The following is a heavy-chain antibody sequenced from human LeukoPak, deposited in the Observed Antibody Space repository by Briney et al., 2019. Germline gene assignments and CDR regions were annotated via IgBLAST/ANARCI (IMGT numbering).Heavy chain of an antibody. D-gene: IGHD4-17*01. CDR3: ARAIRTVYYFDY. V-gene: IGHV1-2*02. J-gene: IGHJ4*02. CDR2: INPNSGGT. CDR1: GYTFTGYY. Sequence: ASVKVSCKASGYTFTGYYMHWVRQAPGQGLAWMGWINPNSGGTNYAQKFQGRVTMTRDTSISTAYMDLSRLRSDDTAVYYCARAIRTVYYFDYWGQGTLVTVSS.